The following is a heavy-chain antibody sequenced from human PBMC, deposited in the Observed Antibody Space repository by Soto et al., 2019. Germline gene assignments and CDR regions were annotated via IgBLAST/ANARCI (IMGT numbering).Heavy chain of an antibody. CDR3: ARGVSTVTPNWFDP. V-gene: IGHV1-3*01. CDR2: INAGNGNT. CDR1: GYTFSTYA. J-gene: IGHJ5*02. Sequence: ASVKVSCKASGYTFSTYAMNWVRQAPGQRLEWMGWINAGNGNTKYSQKFQGRVTITRDTSATTAYMELSSLRSEDTAVYYCARGVSTVTPNWFDPWGQGTLVTVST. D-gene: IGHD4-17*01.